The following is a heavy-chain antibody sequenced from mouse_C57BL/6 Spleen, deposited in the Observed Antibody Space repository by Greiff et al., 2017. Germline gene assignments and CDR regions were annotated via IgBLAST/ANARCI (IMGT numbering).Heavy chain of an antibody. J-gene: IGHJ3*01. V-gene: IGHV1-39*01. CDR1: GYSFTDYN. CDR3: ARNGDYYSNYETFAY. CDR2: INPNYGTT. D-gene: IGHD2-5*01. Sequence: EVKLMESGPELVKPGASVKISCKASGYSFTDYNMNWVKQSNGKSLEWIGVINPNYGTTSYNQKFKGKATLTVDQSSSTAYMQLNSLTSEDSAVYYCARNGDYYSNYETFAYWGQGTLVTVSA.